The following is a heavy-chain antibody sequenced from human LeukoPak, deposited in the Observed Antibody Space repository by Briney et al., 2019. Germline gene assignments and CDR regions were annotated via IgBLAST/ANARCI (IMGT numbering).Heavy chain of an antibody. CDR2: IRYDGSNK. V-gene: IGHV3-30*02. CDR1: GFTFSSYG. J-gene: IGHJ4*02. D-gene: IGHD2-15*01. CDR3: AKEGVGYCSGGSCCYFDY. Sequence: GGSLRLSCAASGFTFSSYGMHWVRQAPGKGLEWVAFIRYDGSNKYYADSVKGRFTISRDNSKNTLYLQMNSLRAEDTAVYYCAKEGVGYCSGGSCCYFDYWGQGTLVTVSS.